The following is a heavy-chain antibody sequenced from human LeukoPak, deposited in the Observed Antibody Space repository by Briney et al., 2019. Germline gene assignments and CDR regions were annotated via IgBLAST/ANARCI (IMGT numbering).Heavy chain of an antibody. CDR2: ISSSSSYI. CDR3: AREMDYDFWSGLSDYFDY. V-gene: IGHV3-21*01. Sequence: GGSLRLSCAASGFTFSSYSMNWVRQAPGKGLEWVSSISSSSSYIYYADSVKGRFTISRDNAKNSLYQQMNSLRAEDTAVYYCAREMDYDFWSGLSDYFDYWGQGTLVTVSS. J-gene: IGHJ4*02. CDR1: GFTFSSYS. D-gene: IGHD3-3*01.